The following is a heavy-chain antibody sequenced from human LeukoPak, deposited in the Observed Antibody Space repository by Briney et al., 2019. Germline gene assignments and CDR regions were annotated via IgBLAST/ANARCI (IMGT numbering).Heavy chain of an antibody. Sequence: ASVKVSCKASGGTFSSYAISWVRQAPGQGLEWMGGIIPIFGTANYAQKFQGRVTITADESTGTAYMELSSLRSEDTAVYYCARVDCSSTSCYVGWFDPWGQGTLVTVSS. D-gene: IGHD2-2*01. CDR3: ARVDCSSTSCYVGWFDP. CDR2: IIPIFGTA. J-gene: IGHJ5*02. CDR1: GGTFSSYA. V-gene: IGHV1-69*13.